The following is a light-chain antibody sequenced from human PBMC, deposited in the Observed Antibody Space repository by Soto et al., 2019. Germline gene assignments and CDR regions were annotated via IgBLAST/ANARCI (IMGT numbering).Light chain of an antibody. V-gene: IGKV3-11*01. CDR1: QSISSF. CDR2: GAS. Sequence: IVLTQSPATLSLYPGERATLSCRASQSISSFLAWYQQKPGQAPRLLIYGASNRATGIPARFSGSGSGTDLTLTISSLEPEDFAVYYCQQHFNGPITFGQRTRLEI. CDR3: QQHFNGPIT. J-gene: IGKJ5*01.